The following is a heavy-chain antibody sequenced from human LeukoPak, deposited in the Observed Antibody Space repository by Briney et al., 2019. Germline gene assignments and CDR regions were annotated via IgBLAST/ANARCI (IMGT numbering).Heavy chain of an antibody. CDR2: ISDTGATT. J-gene: IGHJ4*02. CDR1: GFNFSSYA. CDR3: AKDTSIGRYCTNGVCSPFDY. D-gene: IGHD2-8*01. Sequence: GGSLRLSCAGSGFNFSSYAMSWVRQAPGQGLEWVSAISDTGATTYDADSVNGRFTISRDNSRSTLYLQMNSLRAEDTALYYCAKDTSIGRYCTNGVCSPFDYWGQGTLVTVSS. V-gene: IGHV3-23*01.